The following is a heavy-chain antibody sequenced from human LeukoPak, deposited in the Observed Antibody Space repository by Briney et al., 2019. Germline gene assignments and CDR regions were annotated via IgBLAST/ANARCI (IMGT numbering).Heavy chain of an antibody. J-gene: IGHJ3*02. CDR1: GFTFSSYW. D-gene: IGHD2-21*02. CDR2: INHSGST. CDR3: AGYHIVVVTAINGGPDAFDI. Sequence: GSLRLSCAASGFTFSSYWMSWVRQAPGKGLEWIGEINHSGSTNYNPSLKSRVTISVDTSRNQFSLKLSSVTAADTAVYYYAGYHIVVVTAINGGPDAFDIWGQGTMVTVSS. V-gene: IGHV4-34*08.